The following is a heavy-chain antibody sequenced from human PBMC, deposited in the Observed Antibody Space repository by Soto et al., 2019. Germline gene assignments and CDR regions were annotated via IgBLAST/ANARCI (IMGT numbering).Heavy chain of an antibody. V-gene: IGHV1-3*01. D-gene: IGHD7-27*01. J-gene: IGHJ4*02. Sequence: QVHLVQSGAEVRKPGASVKVSCRASGYTFSIYAMHWVRQPPGQRLEWMGWINAGYGNTKSSQKFQDRVTISRDTSASTAYMELTSLRSEDTAVYYCARDTGDGTFDFWGQGTLVTVSS. CDR3: ARDTGDGTFDF. CDR2: INAGYGNT. CDR1: GYTFSIYA.